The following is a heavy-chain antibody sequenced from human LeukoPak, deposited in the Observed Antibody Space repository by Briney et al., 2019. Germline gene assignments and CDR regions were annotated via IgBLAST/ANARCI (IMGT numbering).Heavy chain of an antibody. CDR3: ARAGVRYFDLDAFDI. D-gene: IGHD3-9*01. J-gene: IGHJ3*02. CDR2: IKQDGSEK. V-gene: IGHV3-7*01. CDR1: GFTFSSYW. Sequence: GGSLRLSCAASGFTFSSYWMSWVRQAPGKGLEWVANIKQDGSEKYYVDSVKGRFTISRDNAKNSLYLQMNSLRAEDTAVYYCARAGVRYFDLDAFDIWGQGTMVTVSS.